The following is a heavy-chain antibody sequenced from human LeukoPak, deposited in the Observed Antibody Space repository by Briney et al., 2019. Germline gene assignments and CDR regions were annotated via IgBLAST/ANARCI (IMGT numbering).Heavy chain of an antibody. CDR3: ARAAIFGWFDP. CDR1: GFTFSSYG. D-gene: IGHD3-9*01. CDR2: ISSSSSYI. J-gene: IGHJ5*02. Sequence: GGSLRLSCAASGFTFSSYGMNWVRQVPGKGLEWVSFISSSSSYIYYADSVQGRFTISRDNAKNSLYLQMNSLRAEDTAVYYCARAAIFGWFDPWGQGTLVTVSS. V-gene: IGHV3-21*01.